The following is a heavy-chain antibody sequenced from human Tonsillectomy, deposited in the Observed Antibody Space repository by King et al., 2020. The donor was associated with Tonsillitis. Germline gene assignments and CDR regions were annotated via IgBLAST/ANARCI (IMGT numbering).Heavy chain of an antibody. V-gene: IGHV4-59*01. Sequence: VQLQESGPGLVKPSETLSLTCTVSGGSISSYYWSWIRQPPGKGLEWIGYIYYSGSTNYNPSLKSRVTISVDTSKNQFSLKLSSVTAADTAVYYCARDRYDYVWGSYSYYSGMDVWGQGTTVTVSS. J-gene: IGHJ6*02. CDR2: IYYSGST. CDR1: GGSISSYY. CDR3: ARDRYDYVWGSYSYYSGMDV. D-gene: IGHD3-16*01.